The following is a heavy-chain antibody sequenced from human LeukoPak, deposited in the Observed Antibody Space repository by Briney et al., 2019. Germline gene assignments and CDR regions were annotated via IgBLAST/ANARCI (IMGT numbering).Heavy chain of an antibody. CDR2: ISSSSSYI. D-gene: IGHD1-26*01. Sequence: PGGSLRPSCAASGFTFSSYSMNWVRQAPGKGLEWVSSISSSSSYIYYADSMKGRFTISRDNAKNSLYLQMNSLRAEDTAVYYCARDGVSGAIYFDYWGQGTLVTVSS. CDR1: GFTFSSYS. V-gene: IGHV3-21*01. CDR3: ARDGVSGAIYFDY. J-gene: IGHJ4*02.